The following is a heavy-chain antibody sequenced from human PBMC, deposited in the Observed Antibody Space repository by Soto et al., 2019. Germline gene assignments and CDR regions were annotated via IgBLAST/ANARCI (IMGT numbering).Heavy chain of an antibody. J-gene: IGHJ5*02. Sequence: HPGGSLRLSCAASGFTFSSYGMHWVRQAPGKGLEWVAVISYDGSNKYYADSVKGRFTISRDNSKNKLYLQMNSLRAEDTAVYYYAKDEDWNPVKWFDPWGKGT. CDR1: GFTFSSYG. CDR2: ISYDGSNK. CDR3: AKDEDWNPVKWFDP. V-gene: IGHV3-30*18. D-gene: IGHD1-1*01.